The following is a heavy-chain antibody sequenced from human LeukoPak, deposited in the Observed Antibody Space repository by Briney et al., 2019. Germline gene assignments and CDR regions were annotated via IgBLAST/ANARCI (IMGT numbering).Heavy chain of an antibody. D-gene: IGHD4-17*01. Sequence: GGSLRLSCAASGLTFSSYAMHWVRQAPGKGLEWVAVISYDGSNKYYADSVKGRFTISRDNSKNTLYLQMNSLRAEDTAVYYCARPDYGDYEGGTFDYWGQGTLVTVSS. J-gene: IGHJ4*02. CDR3: ARPDYGDYEGGTFDY. CDR1: GLTFSSYA. CDR2: ISYDGSNK. V-gene: IGHV3-30-3*01.